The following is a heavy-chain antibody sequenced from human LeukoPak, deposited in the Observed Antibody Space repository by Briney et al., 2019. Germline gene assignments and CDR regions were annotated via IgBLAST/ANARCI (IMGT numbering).Heavy chain of an antibody. J-gene: IGHJ4*02. Sequence: PSEILSLTCTVSGGSISGYYWSWIRQPPGKGLEWIGFIHYSGITNYNPSLKSRVTISLDLSKHQFSLSLPSVTTADTAVYYCAKRPVVATFDYWGQGTLVTVSS. CDR1: GGSISGYY. V-gene: IGHV4-59*01. CDR2: IHYSGIT. CDR3: AKRPVVATFDY. D-gene: IGHD2-15*01.